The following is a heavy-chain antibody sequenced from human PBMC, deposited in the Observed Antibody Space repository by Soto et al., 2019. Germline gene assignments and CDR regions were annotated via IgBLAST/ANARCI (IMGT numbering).Heavy chain of an antibody. D-gene: IGHD2-2*01. CDR2: INTDGSST. J-gene: IGHJ5*02. CDR3: ARDFIYCTSTSCPP. CDR1: GFTFSNYW. V-gene: IGHV3-74*01. Sequence: GGSLRLSCAASGFTFSNYWMHWVRQPPGKGLMWVSRINTDGSSTSYADSVMGRFTISRDNAKNTVDLQMNSLRAEDTAVYYCARDFIYCTSTSCPPWGQGTLVTVSP.